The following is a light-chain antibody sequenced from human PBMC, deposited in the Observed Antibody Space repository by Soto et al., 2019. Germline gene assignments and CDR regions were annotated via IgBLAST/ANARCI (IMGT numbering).Light chain of an antibody. CDR3: HQYGSSPGT. CDR2: GAS. CDR1: QSVSSSY. J-gene: IGKJ1*01. V-gene: IGKV3-20*01. Sequence: EIVLTQSPGTLSLSPGERATLSCRASQSVSSSYLAWYQQKPGQAPKLLIYGASSRATGIPDRFSGSGSGTDFTLTISRLEPEGFAVYYCHQYGSSPGTFGQGTKVEIK.